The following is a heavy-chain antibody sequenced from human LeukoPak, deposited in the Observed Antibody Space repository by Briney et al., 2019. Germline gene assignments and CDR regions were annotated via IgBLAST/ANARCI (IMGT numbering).Heavy chain of an antibody. CDR1: GGSISSYY. CDR3: ARDPYIAAAGSEAFDI. V-gene: IGHV4-59*01. D-gene: IGHD6-13*01. Sequence: KPSETLSLTCTVSGGSISSYYWSWIRQPPGKGLEWIGFIYYSGSTNYNPSLKSRVTISVDTSKNQFSLKLSSVTAADTAVYYCARDPYIAAAGSEAFDIWGQGTMVTVSS. CDR2: IYYSGST. J-gene: IGHJ3*02.